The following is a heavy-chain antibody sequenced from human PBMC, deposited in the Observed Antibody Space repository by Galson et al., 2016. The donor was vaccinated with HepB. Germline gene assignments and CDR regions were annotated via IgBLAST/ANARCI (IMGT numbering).Heavy chain of an antibody. V-gene: IGHV1-69*04. CDR3: ATVFPWGGNNFVGMEV. D-gene: IGHD1-1*01. CDR1: GGTFRT. J-gene: IGHJ6*04. Sequence: SVKVSCKASGGTFRTMSWVRQAPGQGLEWLGRIVPVLGMTDYAQMFQGRVSITAVKSTSTAYMELTSLRSEDTATYYCATVFPWGGNNFVGMEVGGKGTTVTVAA. CDR2: IVPVLGMT.